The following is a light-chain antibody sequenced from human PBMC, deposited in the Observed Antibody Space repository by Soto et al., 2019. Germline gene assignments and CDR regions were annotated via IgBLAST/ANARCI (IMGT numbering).Light chain of an antibody. CDR3: AAWDDSLSGL. CDR2: RNN. V-gene: IGLV1-47*01. J-gene: IGLJ2*01. Sequence: QSVLTQPPSASGTPGQRVTISCSGSSSNIGSNYVYWYQQLPGTAPKLLIYRNNQRPSGVPDRVSGSKSGTSASLAISGPRSEDEADYYCAAWDDSLSGLFGGGTKLTVL. CDR1: SSNIGSNY.